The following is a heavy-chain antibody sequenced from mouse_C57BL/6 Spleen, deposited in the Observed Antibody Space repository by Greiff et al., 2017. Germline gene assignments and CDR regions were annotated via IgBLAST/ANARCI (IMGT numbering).Heavy chain of an antibody. D-gene: IGHD4-1*01. CDR2: IDPSDSYT. CDR3: ARTGSYWYFDV. J-gene: IGHJ1*03. Sequence: QVQLQQPGAELVVPGASVKLSCKASGYTFTSYWMHWVKQRPGQGLEWIGEIDPSDSYTNYNQKFKGKSTLTVDKSSSTAYMQLSSLTSEDSAVYYCARTGSYWYFDVWGTGTTVTVSS. CDR1: GYTFTSYW. V-gene: IGHV1-69*01.